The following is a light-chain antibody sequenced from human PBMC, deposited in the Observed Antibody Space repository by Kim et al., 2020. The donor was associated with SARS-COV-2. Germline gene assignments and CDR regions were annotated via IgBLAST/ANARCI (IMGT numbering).Light chain of an antibody. CDR2: DAS. J-gene: IGKJ5*01. Sequence: FLSPGERATPSCRASQSISSNLAWYQQKPGQAPRVLIYDASARATGIPARFSGSGSGTDFTLTISNVQSEDFAVYYCQQYAYWRAFGQGTRLEIK. V-gene: IGKV3-15*01. CDR1: QSISSN. CDR3: QQYAYWRA.